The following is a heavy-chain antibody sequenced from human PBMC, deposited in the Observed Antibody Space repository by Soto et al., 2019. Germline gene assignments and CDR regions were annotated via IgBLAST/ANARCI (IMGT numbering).Heavy chain of an antibody. CDR3: VGGQYYFDY. D-gene: IGHD3-10*01. J-gene: IGHJ4*02. Sequence: QVQLVESGGGVVQPGRSLRLSCAASGFPLSSYGMHWVREAQGKWLEWVAVISYDGSNKYYSDYVKGRFTISRDNSASTLYLQMNRLRPEDTALYYCVGGQYYFDYRGQGTLVTVSP. CDR2: ISYDGSNK. V-gene: IGHV3-30*03. CDR1: GFPLSSYG.